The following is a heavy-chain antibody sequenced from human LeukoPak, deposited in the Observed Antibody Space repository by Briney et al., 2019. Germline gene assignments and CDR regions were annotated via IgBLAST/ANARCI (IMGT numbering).Heavy chain of an antibody. V-gene: IGHV1-8*02. CDR3: ATERFFAFDY. CDR2: MNPNSGTT. CDR1: GYTFTNYD. Sequence: VASVKVSCKASGYTFTNYDINWVRQATGQGLEWMGWMNPNSGTTGYAQKFQGRVTMTEDTSTDTAYMELSSLRSEDTAVYYCATERFFAFDYWGQGTLVTVSS. J-gene: IGHJ4*02. D-gene: IGHD3-3*01.